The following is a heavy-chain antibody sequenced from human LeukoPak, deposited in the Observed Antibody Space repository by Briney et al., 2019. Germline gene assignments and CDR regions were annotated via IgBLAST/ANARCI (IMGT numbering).Heavy chain of an antibody. J-gene: IGHJ4*02. CDR2: ISGSGGST. Sequence: GGSLRLSCAASGFTFSSYSMNRVRQAPGKGLEWVSDISGSGGSTYYTDSVKGRFTISRDNSKNTLYLQMNSLRAEDTAVYYCARESESYDSSGSTFGYWGQGTLVTVSS. CDR1: GFTFSSYS. CDR3: ARESESYDSSGSTFGY. D-gene: IGHD3-22*01. V-gene: IGHV3-23*01.